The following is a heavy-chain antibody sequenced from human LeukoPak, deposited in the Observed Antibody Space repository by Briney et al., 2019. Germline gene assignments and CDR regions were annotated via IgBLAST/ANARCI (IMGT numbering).Heavy chain of an antibody. Sequence: PGGSLRLSCAASGFTFSSYSMNWVRQAPGKGLEWVSYISSSSTIYYADSVKGRFTISRDNAKNSLYLQMNSLRAEDTAVYYCASGRFDRLTWGQETLVTVSS. CDR3: ASGRFDRLT. CDR2: ISSSSTI. D-gene: IGHD3-9*01. V-gene: IGHV3-48*04. J-gene: IGHJ5*02. CDR1: GFTFSSYS.